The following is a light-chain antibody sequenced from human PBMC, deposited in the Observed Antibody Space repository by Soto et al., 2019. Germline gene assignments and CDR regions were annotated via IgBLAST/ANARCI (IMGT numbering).Light chain of an antibody. CDR3: QQYVSSTPT. V-gene: IGKV1-39*01. CDR2: DAS. CDR1: QRISTY. J-gene: IGKJ1*01. Sequence: DIQMTQSPSSLSASVGDRVTITCRAIQRISTYLNWYQQKPGKAPKFLIYDASNLQSGVPSRFSGGGSGTDCTLTINRLEPEDVAVYYCQQYVSSTPTFGQGTKVDI.